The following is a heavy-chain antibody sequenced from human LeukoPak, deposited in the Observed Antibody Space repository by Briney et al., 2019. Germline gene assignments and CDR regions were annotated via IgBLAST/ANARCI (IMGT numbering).Heavy chain of an antibody. D-gene: IGHD1-26*01. Sequence: GGSLRLSCAASGFTFSSYAVSWVRQAPGKGLEWVSAFSGSGTSTYYADSVKGRFTISRDNSKNTLYLQMNSLRAEDTAVYYCAKDRGEWELPYYFDYWGQGTLVTVSS. CDR3: AKDRGEWELPYYFDY. V-gene: IGHV3-23*01. J-gene: IGHJ4*02. CDR2: FSGSGTST. CDR1: GFTFSSYA.